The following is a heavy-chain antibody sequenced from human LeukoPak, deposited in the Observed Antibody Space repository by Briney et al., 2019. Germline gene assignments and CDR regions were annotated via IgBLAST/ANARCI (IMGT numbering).Heavy chain of an antibody. Sequence: GASVNVSCKASGYTFTRYGVSWVRQAPGQGLEWMGWISAYNGNTNYAQKLQGRVTMTTDTSTSTAYMELRSLRSDDTAVYYCARDEDYDSTSYYLDYYYAMDVWGQGTTVTVSS. J-gene: IGHJ6*02. V-gene: IGHV1-18*01. CDR2: ISAYNGNT. CDR1: GYTFTRYG. D-gene: IGHD3-22*01. CDR3: ARDEDYDSTSYYLDYYYAMDV.